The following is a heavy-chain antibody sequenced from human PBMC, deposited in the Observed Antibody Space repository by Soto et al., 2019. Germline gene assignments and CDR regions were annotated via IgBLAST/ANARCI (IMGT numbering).Heavy chain of an antibody. CDR2: IIPHFGTT. CDR3: AAELGFGKLSVV. V-gene: IGHV1-69*01. CDR1: GDTFKNCV. J-gene: IGHJ6*02. Sequence: QVQVVQSGVEVRRPGSSVKVSCKASGDTFKNCVISWVRQAHGQGLEWMGGIIPHFGTTDFAQRVQGRLTITTDESTTTAYMELSSLRSEDTATYYCAAELGFGKLSVVWGQGTTVIVSS. D-gene: IGHD3-10*01.